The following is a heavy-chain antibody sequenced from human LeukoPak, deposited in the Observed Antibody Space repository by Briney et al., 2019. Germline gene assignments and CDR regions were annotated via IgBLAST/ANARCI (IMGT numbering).Heavy chain of an antibody. V-gene: IGHV3-64*01. CDR3: ASEVIYNDYGDYGLDY. J-gene: IGHJ4*02. CDR2: ISSNGGST. D-gene: IGHD4-17*01. Sequence: TGGSLRLSCAASGFTFSSYAMHWVRQAPGKGLEYVSAISSNGGSTYYANSVKGRFTISRDNSKNTLYLQMGSLRAEDMAVYYCASEVIYNDYGDYGLDYWGQGTLVTVSS. CDR1: GFTFSSYA.